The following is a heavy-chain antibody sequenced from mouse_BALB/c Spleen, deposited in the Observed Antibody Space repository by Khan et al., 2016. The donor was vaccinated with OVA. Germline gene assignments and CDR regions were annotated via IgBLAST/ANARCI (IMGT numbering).Heavy chain of an antibody. CDR2: ITTYTGKP. J-gene: IGHJ4*01. D-gene: IGHD2-10*01. CDR3: ARPPYFSYTLDH. CDR1: GYSFTNYG. V-gene: IGHV9-3-1*01. Sequence: QIQLVQSGPELKKPGETVKISCKASGYSFTNYGMNWVKPSPGKALKWMGWITTYTGKPTYADDFKGRFAFSLETSASTAYLHINNLKNDDTATDFCARPPYFSYTLDHWGQGTSVTVSS.